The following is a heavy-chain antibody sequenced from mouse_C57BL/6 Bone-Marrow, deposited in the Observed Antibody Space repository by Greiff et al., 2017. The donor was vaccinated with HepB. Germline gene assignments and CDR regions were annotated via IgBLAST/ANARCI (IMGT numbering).Heavy chain of an antibody. V-gene: IGHV1-69*01. CDR2: IDPSDSYT. CDR1: GYTFTSYW. CDR3: ARERGY. J-gene: IGHJ4*01. Sequence: VQLQQSGAELVMPGASVKLSCKASGYTFTSYWMHWVKQRPGQGLEWIGEIDPSDSYTNYNQKFKGKSTLTVDKSSSTAYMQLSSLTSEDSAVYYCARERGYWGQGTSVTVSS.